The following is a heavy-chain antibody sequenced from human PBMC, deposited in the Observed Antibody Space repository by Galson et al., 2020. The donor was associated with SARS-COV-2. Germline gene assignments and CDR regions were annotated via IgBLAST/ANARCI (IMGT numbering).Heavy chain of an antibody. CDR2: ISSSSSYI. D-gene: IGHD3-3*01. V-gene: IGHV3-21*01. CDR1: GFTFSSYS. CDR3: ARDLKSVLRFLEWLPYYVDY. J-gene: IGHJ4*02. Sequence: NSGGSLRLSCAASGFTFSSYSMNWVRQAPGKGLEWVSSISSSSSYIYYADSVKGRFTISRDNAKNSLYLQMNSLRAEDTAVYYCARDLKSVLRFLEWLPYYVDYWGQGTLVTVSS.